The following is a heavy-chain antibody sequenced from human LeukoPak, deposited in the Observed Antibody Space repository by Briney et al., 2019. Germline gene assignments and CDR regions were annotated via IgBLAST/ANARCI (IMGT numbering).Heavy chain of an antibody. Sequence: ASVKVSCKASGYTFTSYDINWVRQAAGQGLEWMGWMNPNSGNTGYAQKFQGRVTMTRNTSISTAYMELSSLRSEDTAVYYCARGPNWNRPSLWFDPWGQGTLVTVSS. CDR3: ARGPNWNRPSLWFDP. CDR1: GYTFTSYD. V-gene: IGHV1-8*01. CDR2: MNPNSGNT. D-gene: IGHD1-1*01. J-gene: IGHJ5*02.